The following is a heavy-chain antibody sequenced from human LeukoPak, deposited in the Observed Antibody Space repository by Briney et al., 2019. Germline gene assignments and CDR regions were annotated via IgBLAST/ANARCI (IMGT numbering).Heavy chain of an antibody. CDR3: ARATRPRGDFDY. CDR1: GDSINTNIYY. J-gene: IGHJ4*02. CDR2: LFHSGTI. Sequence: SETLSLTCTVSGDSINTNIYYWGWIRQPPGKGLEWIGSLFHSGTIYYTPSLKSRVTTSVDTSNNRFSLKLMSVTAADTAVYYCARATRPRGDFDYWGQGTLVTVSS. V-gene: IGHV4-39*07. D-gene: IGHD6-6*01.